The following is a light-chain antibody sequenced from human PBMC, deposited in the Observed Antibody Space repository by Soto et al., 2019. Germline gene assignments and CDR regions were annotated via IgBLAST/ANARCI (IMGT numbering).Light chain of an antibody. CDR2: EVS. V-gene: IGLV2-14*01. J-gene: IGLJ1*01. Sequence: QSALTQPASVSGSPGQSITISCTGTSSDVGGYKYVSWYQQHPGKAPKLMIYEVSNRPSGVSNRFSGSKSGNTASLTISGLQAEDEADYYCSSSTTANTYVFGTGTKVTAL. CDR1: SSDVGGYKY. CDR3: SSSTTANTYV.